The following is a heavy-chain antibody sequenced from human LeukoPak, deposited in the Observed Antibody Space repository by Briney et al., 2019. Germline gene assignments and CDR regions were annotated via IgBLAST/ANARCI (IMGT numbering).Heavy chain of an antibody. D-gene: IGHD3-9*01. V-gene: IGHV4-34*01. CDR2: INHSGST. CDR1: GGSFSGYY. Sequence: SETLSLTCAVHGGSFSGYYWSWIRQPPGKGLEWIGEINHSGSTNYNPSLKSRVTISVDTSKNQFSLKLSSVTAADTAVYYCARGGLIRYFGRYFDYWGQGTLVTVSS. J-gene: IGHJ4*02. CDR3: ARGGLIRYFGRYFDY.